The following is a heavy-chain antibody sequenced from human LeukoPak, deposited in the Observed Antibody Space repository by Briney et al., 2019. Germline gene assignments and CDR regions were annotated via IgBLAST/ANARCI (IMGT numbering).Heavy chain of an antibody. Sequence: SETLSLTCAVYGGSFSGYYWSWIRQPPGKGLEWIGSIYYSGSTYYNPSLKSRVTISVDTSKNQFSLKLSSVTAADTAVYYCARDNGQLGPFDYWGQGTLVTVSS. CDR3: ARDNGQLGPFDY. D-gene: IGHD6-6*01. V-gene: IGHV4-34*01. CDR1: GGSFSGYY. J-gene: IGHJ4*02. CDR2: IYYSGST.